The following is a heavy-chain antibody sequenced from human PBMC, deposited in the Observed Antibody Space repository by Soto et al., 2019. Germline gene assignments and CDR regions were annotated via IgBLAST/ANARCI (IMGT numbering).Heavy chain of an antibody. Sequence: GESLKISCAASGFTVSSNYMSWVRQAPGKGLEWVSVIYSGGSTYYADSVKGRFTISRHNSKNTLYLQMNSLRAEDTAVYYCARARQGGSYYYFDYWGQGTLVTASS. J-gene: IGHJ4*02. CDR3: ARARQGGSYYYFDY. CDR2: IYSGGST. D-gene: IGHD1-26*01. CDR1: GFTVSSNY. V-gene: IGHV3-66*01.